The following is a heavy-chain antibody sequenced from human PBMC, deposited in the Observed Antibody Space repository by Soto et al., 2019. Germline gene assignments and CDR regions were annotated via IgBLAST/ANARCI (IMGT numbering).Heavy chain of an antibody. CDR1: GFTFSSYG. J-gene: IGHJ6*02. CDR3: AILGITGTTPTRLDSYYYYYGMDV. CDR2: ISYDGSNK. D-gene: IGHD1-7*01. V-gene: IGHV3-30*03. Sequence: QVQLVESGGGVVQPGRSLRLSCAASGFTFSSYGMHWVRQAPGKGLEWVAVISYDGSNKYYADSVKGRFTISRDNSKNMLYLQMNSLRAEDTAVYYCAILGITGTTPTRLDSYYYYYGMDVWGQGTTVTVSS.